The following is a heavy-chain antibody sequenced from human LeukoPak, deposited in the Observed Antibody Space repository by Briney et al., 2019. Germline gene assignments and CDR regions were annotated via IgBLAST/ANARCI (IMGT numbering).Heavy chain of an antibody. CDR3: AGLVAENWFDP. D-gene: IGHD6-19*01. V-gene: IGHV1-18*01. J-gene: IGHJ5*02. CDR1: GYAFTSYG. Sequence: ASVKVSCKASGYAFTSYGISWVRQAPGQGLEWMGWISAYNGNTNYAQKLQGRVTMTTDTSTSTAYMELRSLRSDDTAVYYCAGLVAENWFDPWGQGTLVTVSS. CDR2: ISAYNGNT.